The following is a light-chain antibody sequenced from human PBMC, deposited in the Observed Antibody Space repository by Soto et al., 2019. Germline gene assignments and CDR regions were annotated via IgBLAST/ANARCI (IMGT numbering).Light chain of an antibody. CDR1: HSISSW. V-gene: IGKV1-5*01. Sequence: DIPMSQSPSTLSASVGDRVTITCRASHSISSWLAWYQQKPGKAPKLLIYDASSLESGVPSRFSGSGSGTEYTLTISSLQPDDFATYYCQQYNSYSPYTFGQGTKLEIK. J-gene: IGKJ2*01. CDR2: DAS. CDR3: QQYNSYSPYT.